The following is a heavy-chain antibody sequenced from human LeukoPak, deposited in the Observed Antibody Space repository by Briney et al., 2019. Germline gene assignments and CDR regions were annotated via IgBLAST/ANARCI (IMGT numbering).Heavy chain of an antibody. J-gene: IGHJ4*02. CDR1: GFTFSSYA. CDR2: ISYDGSNK. V-gene: IGHV3-30-3*01. CDR3: ARDLEAAAGTTPGY. Sequence: GRSLRLSCAGSGFTFSSYAMHWVRQAPGKGLEWVAVISYDGSNKYYADSVKGRFTISRDNSKNTLYLQMNSLRAEDTAVYYCARDLEAAAGTTPGYWGQGTLVTVSS. D-gene: IGHD6-13*01.